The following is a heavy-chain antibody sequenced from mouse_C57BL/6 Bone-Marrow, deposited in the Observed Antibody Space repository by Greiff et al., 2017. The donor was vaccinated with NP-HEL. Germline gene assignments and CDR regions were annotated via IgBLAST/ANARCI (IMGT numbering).Heavy chain of an antibody. D-gene: IGHD2-4*01. V-gene: IGHV6-6*01. Sequence: EVKLVESGGGLVQPGGSMKLSCAASGFTFSDAWMDWVRQSPEKGLEWVAEIRNKANNHATYYAESVKGRFTISRDDSKSSVYLQMNILRAEDTGIYYCTKIYYDYDGAWFAYWGQGTLVTVSA. CDR3: TKIYYDYDGAWFAY. CDR1: GFTFSDAW. J-gene: IGHJ3*01. CDR2: IRNKANNHAT.